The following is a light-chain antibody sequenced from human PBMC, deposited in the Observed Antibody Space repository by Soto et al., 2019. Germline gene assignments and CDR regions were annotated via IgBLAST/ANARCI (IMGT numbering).Light chain of an antibody. Sequence: DIQLTQSPSFLSASVGDRVTITCRASQGISTYLAWYQQKPGKAPKLLIYAASTLQSGVPSRFSGSASGTEFTLTISSLQPEDFATYYCQRYGSSPTFGQGTKVEIK. CDR2: AAS. CDR1: QGISTY. CDR3: QRYGSSPT. V-gene: IGKV1-9*01. J-gene: IGKJ1*01.